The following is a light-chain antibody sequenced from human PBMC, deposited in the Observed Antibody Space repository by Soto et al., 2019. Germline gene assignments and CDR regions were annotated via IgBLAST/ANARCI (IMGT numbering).Light chain of an antibody. CDR2: AAS. J-gene: IGKJ1*01. V-gene: IGKV1-39*01. CDR3: QQSRTTPWT. CDR1: QNIDIY. Sequence: DIQMTQSPASLSASIGDTVTIACRASQNIDIYLNWYQHKPGTVPKLHIYAASGLQTGVPSRFSGSGSGTDFSLTISSLQPEDFATYYCQQSRTTPWTFGQGTKVDIK.